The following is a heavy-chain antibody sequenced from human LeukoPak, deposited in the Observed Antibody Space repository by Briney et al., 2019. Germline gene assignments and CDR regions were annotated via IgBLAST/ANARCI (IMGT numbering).Heavy chain of an antibody. CDR1: GFTFSSYW. V-gene: IGHV3-7*01. Sequence: GGSLRLSCAASGFTFSSYWMSWVRQAPGKGLEWVANIKQDGSEKYYVDSVKGRFTISRDNAKNSLYLQMNSLRAEDTAVYCCARDRGGLTTVVTSGLAFDIWGQGTMVTVSS. CDR2: IKQDGSEK. D-gene: IGHD4-23*01. J-gene: IGHJ3*02. CDR3: ARDRGGLTTVVTSGLAFDI.